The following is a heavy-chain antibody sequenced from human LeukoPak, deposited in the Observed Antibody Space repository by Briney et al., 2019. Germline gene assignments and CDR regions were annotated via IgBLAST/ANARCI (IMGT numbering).Heavy chain of an antibody. CDR3: ARGGGRGFSYCLDY. V-gene: IGHV3-30*03. Sequence: GSLRLSCAASGITFSSHGMHWVRQAPGKGLEWVAVISYDGSDKFYADSVKGRFTISRDNSKNTLYLQMNSLRAKDTAIYYCARGGGRGFSYCLDYWGQGTLVTVSS. CDR2: ISYDGSDK. CDR1: GITFSSHG. D-gene: IGHD5-18*01. J-gene: IGHJ4*02.